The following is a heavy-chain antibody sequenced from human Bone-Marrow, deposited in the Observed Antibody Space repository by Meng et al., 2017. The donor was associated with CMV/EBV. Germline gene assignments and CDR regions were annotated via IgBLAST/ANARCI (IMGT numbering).Heavy chain of an antibody. CDR2: INWSGVRT. CDR3: ARGGYCSSISCNAGAGDYYGMDV. D-gene: IGHD2-2*01. V-gene: IGHV3-20*04. Sequence: GESLKISCAASGFTFDDYGMSWVRQAPGKGLEWVSGINWSGVRTGYADSVKGRFTISRDNAKNSLYLQMNSLRAEDTALYYCARGGYCSSISCNAGAGDYYGMDVWGQGTTVTVSS. CDR1: GFTFDDYG. J-gene: IGHJ6*02.